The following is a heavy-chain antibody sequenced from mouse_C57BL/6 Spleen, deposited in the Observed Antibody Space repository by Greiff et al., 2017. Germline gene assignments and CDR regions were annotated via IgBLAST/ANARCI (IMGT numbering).Heavy chain of an antibody. CDR1: GYAFSSSW. CDR2: IYPGDGDT. CDR3: ASGIYYYGSSHYFDY. D-gene: IGHD1-1*01. J-gene: IGHJ2*01. V-gene: IGHV1-82*01. Sequence: QVQLKESGPELVKPGASVKISCKASGYAFSSSWMNWVKQRPGKGLEWIGRIYPGDGDTNYNGKFKGKATLTADKSSSTAYMQLSSLTSEDSAVYFCASGIYYYGSSHYFDYWGQGTTRTVSS.